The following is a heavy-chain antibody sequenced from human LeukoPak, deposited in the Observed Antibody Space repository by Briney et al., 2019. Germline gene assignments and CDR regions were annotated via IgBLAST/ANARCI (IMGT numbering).Heavy chain of an antibody. D-gene: IGHD3-22*01. CDR3: AREVDATSDSDAFDI. V-gene: IGHV4-30-4*01. CDR1: GGSISSSNYF. J-gene: IGHJ3*02. Sequence: SETLSLTCTVSGGSISSSNYFWSWVRQPPGKGLEWIGYKDYTGRAHYNPSLNSRVTITLDTSKNQFSLRMTSVTAADTAEYYCAREVDATSDSDAFDIWGQGTMVTVSS. CDR2: KDYTGRA.